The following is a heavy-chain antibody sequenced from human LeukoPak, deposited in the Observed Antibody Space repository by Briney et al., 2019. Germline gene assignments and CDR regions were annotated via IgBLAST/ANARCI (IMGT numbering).Heavy chain of an antibody. CDR1: GGSLSGNT. CDR2: INKRGST. J-gene: IGHJ5*02. Sequence: SETLSLTCAVNGGSLSGNTWSWIRKPPGKGLRGIGEINKRGSTNYNPSLKSRVTISVDTSKNQFSLKLSSVTAADTAVYYCARGGPYCSSTSCYLGAGYNWFDPWGQGTLVTVSS. V-gene: IGHV4-34*01. CDR3: ARGGPYCSSTSCYLGAGYNWFDP. D-gene: IGHD2-2*01.